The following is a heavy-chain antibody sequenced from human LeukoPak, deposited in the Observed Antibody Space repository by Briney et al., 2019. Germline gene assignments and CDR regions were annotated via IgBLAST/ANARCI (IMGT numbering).Heavy chain of an antibody. J-gene: IGHJ6*02. CDR2: K. D-gene: IGHD6-19*01. V-gene: IGHV3-33*01. Sequence: KYYADSVKGRFTISRDNSKNTLYLQMNSLRAEDTAVYYCARDLRNVAIAVAGTSYYYYGMDVWGQGTTVTVSS. CDR3: ARDLRNVAIAVAGTSYYYYGMDV.